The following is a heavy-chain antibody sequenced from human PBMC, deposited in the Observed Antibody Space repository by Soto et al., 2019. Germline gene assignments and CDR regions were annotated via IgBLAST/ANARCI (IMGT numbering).Heavy chain of an antibody. CDR1: GGSISSYY. V-gene: IGHV4-59*08. Sequence: SETLSLTCTVSGGSISSYYLSWIRQPTGKGLEWIGYIYYSGSTNYNPSLKSRVTISVDTSKNQFSLKLSSVTAADTAVYYCASVSYFNAFDYWGQGTLVTVS. CDR2: IYYSGST. D-gene: IGHD3-9*01. CDR3: ASVSYFNAFDY. J-gene: IGHJ4*02.